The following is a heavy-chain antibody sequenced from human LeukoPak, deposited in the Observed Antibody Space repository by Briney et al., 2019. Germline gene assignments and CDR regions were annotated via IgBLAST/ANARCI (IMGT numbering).Heavy chain of an antibody. Sequence: PSETLSLTCTVSGGSISGFSWSWIRQPPGKGLNYIGSIYYSGGTDYNPSLRSRVTISVDTSKNQFSLKLSSVTAADTAVYYCARQMGVYCSSTSCYSNWFDPWGQGTLVTVSS. CDR2: IYYSGGT. CDR1: GGSISGFS. D-gene: IGHD2-2*01. J-gene: IGHJ5*02. V-gene: IGHV4-59*08. CDR3: ARQMGVYCSSTSCYSNWFDP.